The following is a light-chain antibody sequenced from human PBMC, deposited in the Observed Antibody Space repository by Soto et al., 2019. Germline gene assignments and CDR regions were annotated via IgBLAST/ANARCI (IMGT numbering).Light chain of an antibody. CDR2: AAS. CDR1: QDISNY. CDR3: QHYDNLPYSGT. V-gene: IGKV1-33*01. Sequence: DIQMTQSPSSLSASVGDRVTITCQASQDISNYLNWYQQKPGKAPKLLIDAASNLETGVTSRFSGSGSGTDSTFTISSLQPEDIATYYCQHYDNLPYSGTFGPGTKVDIK. J-gene: IGKJ3*01.